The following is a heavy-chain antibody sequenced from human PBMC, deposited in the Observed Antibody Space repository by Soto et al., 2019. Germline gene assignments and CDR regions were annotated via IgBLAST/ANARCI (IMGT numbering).Heavy chain of an antibody. CDR2: ISSNGRTL. V-gene: IGHV3-48*03. CDR1: GFTFSHYE. Sequence: EMQLVESGGGLVQPGGSLRLSCAASGFTFSHYEFNWVRQAPGKGLEWVSYISSNGRTLYYADSLTGRFTISRDDASNSLSLQMNSLRADDTAVYYCAREGLGRRIIQPYYHDGIDVWGHGTTVIVSS. CDR3: AREGLGRRIIQPYYHDGIDV. J-gene: IGHJ6*02. D-gene: IGHD3-3*01.